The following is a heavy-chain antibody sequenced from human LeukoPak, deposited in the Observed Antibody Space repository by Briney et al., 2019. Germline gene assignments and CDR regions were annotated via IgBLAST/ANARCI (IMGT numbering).Heavy chain of an antibody. CDR3: ARDGVNYYDSSGYDY. CDR2: ISYDGSNK. J-gene: IGHJ4*02. CDR1: GFTFSSYA. V-gene: IGHV3-30-3*01. Sequence: GRSLRLSCAASGFTFSSYAMHWVRQAPGKGLEWVAVISYDGSNKYYADSVKGRFTISRDNSKNTLYLQMNSLRAEDTAVYYCARDGVNYYDSSGYDYWGQGTLVTVSS. D-gene: IGHD3-22*01.